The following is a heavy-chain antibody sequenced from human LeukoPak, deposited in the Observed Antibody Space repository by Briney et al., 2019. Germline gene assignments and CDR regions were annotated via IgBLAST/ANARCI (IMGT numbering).Heavy chain of an antibody. CDR1: GASIFNYY. Sequence: RPSETLSLTCNVSGASIFNYYWSWIRQAPGKGLEWIGYVHHSCRTNSNPSLGSRVTMSVDTSTSQLSLNLTSVTTADTAVYFCARDLRAKYWGQGTLVVVSS. CDR3: ARDLRAKY. D-gene: IGHD4/OR15-4a*01. J-gene: IGHJ1*01. CDR2: VHHSCRT. V-gene: IGHV4-59*01.